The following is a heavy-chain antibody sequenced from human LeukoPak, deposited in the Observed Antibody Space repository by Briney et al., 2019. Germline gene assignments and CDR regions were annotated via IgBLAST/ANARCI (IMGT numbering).Heavy chain of an antibody. Sequence: PGRSLRLSCAASGFTFSKYGMDWVRQAPGKGLEWVAVISYDGSNKYYADSVKGRITISRDNSKNKMYLQMNSLRAEDTAVYYCAKGRGFSFASGSSELDYWGQGTLVTVSS. CDR3: AKGRGFSFASGSSELDY. J-gene: IGHJ4*02. CDR2: ISYDGSNK. V-gene: IGHV3-30*18. CDR1: GFTFSKYG. D-gene: IGHD3-10*01.